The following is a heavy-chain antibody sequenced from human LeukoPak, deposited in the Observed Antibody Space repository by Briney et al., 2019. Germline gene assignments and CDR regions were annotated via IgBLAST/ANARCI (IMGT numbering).Heavy chain of an antibody. CDR2: IYYSGST. Sequence: SETLSLTCTVSGGSISSSSYYWGWIRQPPGKGLEWIGSIYYSGSTYYNPSLKSRVTISVDTSKNQFSLKLSSVTAADTAVYYCARRSRGWSVFDYWGQGTLVTVSS. D-gene: IGHD2-8*01. V-gene: IGHV4-39*01. CDR1: GGSISSSSYY. CDR3: ARRSRGWSVFDY. J-gene: IGHJ4*02.